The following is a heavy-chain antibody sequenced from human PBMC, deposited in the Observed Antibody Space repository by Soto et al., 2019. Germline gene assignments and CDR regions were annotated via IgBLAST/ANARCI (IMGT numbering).Heavy chain of an antibody. CDR2: TYYRSKWYN. V-gene: IGHV6-1*01. J-gene: IGHJ3*02. D-gene: IGHD3-16*02. Sequence: SQTLSLTCAISGDSVSSNSAAWNWIRQSPSRGLEWLGRTYYRSKWYNDYAVSVKSRITINPDTSKNQFSLQLNSVTPEDTAVYYCARGKSYDYIWGSYRTTDAFDIWGQGTMVTVSS. CDR1: GDSVSSNSAA. CDR3: ARGKSYDYIWGSYRTTDAFDI.